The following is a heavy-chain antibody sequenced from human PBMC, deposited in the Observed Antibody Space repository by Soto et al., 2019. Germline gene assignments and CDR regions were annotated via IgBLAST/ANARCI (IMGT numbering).Heavy chain of an antibody. V-gene: IGHV3-74*01. CDR3: ARLTVVAADPTDY. CDR2: ISSDGSTT. J-gene: IGHJ4*02. D-gene: IGHD1-26*01. Sequence: EVQLVESGGGLVQPGGSLRLSCAASGFTFSSYWMHWVRQVPGRGLVWVALISSDGSTTNYADIVKGRFTISRDNAKSTLYLQMNSLRAEDTAVYYCARLTVVAADPTDYWGQGTLVTVSS. CDR1: GFTFSSYW.